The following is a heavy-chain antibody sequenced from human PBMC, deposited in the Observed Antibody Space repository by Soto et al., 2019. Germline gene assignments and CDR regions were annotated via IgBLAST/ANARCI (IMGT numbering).Heavy chain of an antibody. CDR1: GFTFSTYW. V-gene: IGHV3-74*01. Sequence: GGSLRLSCAASGFTFSTYWMHWVRQVPGKGLVWVSRIKGDGSSISYADSVKGRFTISRDNAENTLYLQMGSLRADDTAVYYCARGLKNYYGVDVWGQGTTVTVS. CDR2: IKGDGSSI. J-gene: IGHJ6*02. CDR3: ARGLKNYYGVDV.